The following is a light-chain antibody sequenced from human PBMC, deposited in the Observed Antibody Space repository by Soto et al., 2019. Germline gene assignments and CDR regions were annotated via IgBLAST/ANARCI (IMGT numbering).Light chain of an antibody. CDR3: QQRSNWRVT. CDR2: DAS. CDR1: QSVNIY. Sequence: EMLLTQCPATLSLSPGERATLSCRASQSVNIYLAWYQQKPGQAPRLLIYDASNRATGIPARFSGSGSGTDFTLTISSLEPEDIAVYYCQQRSNWRVTFGGGTKVDIK. J-gene: IGKJ4*01. V-gene: IGKV3-11*01.